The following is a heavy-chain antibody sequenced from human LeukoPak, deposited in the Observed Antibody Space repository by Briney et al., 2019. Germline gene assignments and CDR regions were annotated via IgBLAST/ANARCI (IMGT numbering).Heavy chain of an antibody. J-gene: IGHJ6*03. V-gene: IGHV3-23*01. CDR3: AKEGCSSTSCLGYYYYYYMDV. D-gene: IGHD2-2*01. Sequence: GGSLRLSCAASGFTFSSYAMSWVRQAPGKGLEWVSAISGSGGSTYYADSVKGRFTISRDNSKNTLYLQMNSLRAEDTAVYYCAKEGCSSTSCLGYYYYYYMDVWGEGTTVTVSS. CDR1: GFTFSSYA. CDR2: ISGSGGST.